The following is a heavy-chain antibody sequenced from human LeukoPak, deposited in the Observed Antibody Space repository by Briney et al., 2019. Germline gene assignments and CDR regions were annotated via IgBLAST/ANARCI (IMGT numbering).Heavy chain of an antibody. J-gene: IGHJ4*02. CDR1: GFAFSSYV. D-gene: IGHD3-9*01. Sequence: GGSLRLSCAASGFAFSSYVMHWVRQVPGQGLVWVSRISHDGNVIAYADSVKGRFTISRDNAKNTLYLQMNSLRDEDTAVYYCARDRDWLISDWGQGTLVTVSS. V-gene: IGHV3-74*01. CDR3: ARDRDWLISD. CDR2: ISHDGNVI.